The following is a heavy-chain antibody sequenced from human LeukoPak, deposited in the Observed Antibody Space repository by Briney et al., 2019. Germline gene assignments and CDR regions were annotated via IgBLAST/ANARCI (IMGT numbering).Heavy chain of an antibody. D-gene: IGHD2-2*01. CDR1: GFTFSSYA. CDR3: ARRPAAMKGEDY. CDR2: IGSSSSYI. J-gene: IGHJ4*02. V-gene: IGHV3-21*01. Sequence: TGGSLRLSCAASGFTFSSYAMNWVRQAPGKGLEWVSSIGSSSSYIYYADSVKGRFTISRDNAKNSLYLQMNSLRAEDTAVYYCARRPAAMKGEDYWGQGTLVTVSS.